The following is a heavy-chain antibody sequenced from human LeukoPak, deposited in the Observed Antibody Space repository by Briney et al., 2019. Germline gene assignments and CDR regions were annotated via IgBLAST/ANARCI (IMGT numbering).Heavy chain of an antibody. CDR2: IYYSGSS. D-gene: IGHD5-18*01. CDR3: ARPGVGSGRYGAFDI. CDR1: GGSISRYY. J-gene: IGHJ3*02. V-gene: IGHV4-59*08. Sequence: SETLSLTCTVSGGSISRYYWSWIRQPPGNGLEWIGYIYYSGSSEYNPSLKSRVTISVDTSKNQFSLKVRSVTAADTAVYYCARPGVGSGRYGAFDIWGQGTMVTVSS.